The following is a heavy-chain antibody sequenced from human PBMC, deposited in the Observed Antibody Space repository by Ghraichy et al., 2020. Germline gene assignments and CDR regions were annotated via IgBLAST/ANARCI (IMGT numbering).Heavy chain of an antibody. Sequence: GGSLRLSCAASGFTFSSYSMNWVRQAPGKGLEWVSSISSSSSYIYYADSVKGRFTISRDNAKNSLYLQMNSLRAEDTAVYYCARAGYDSSGYYYPDAFDIWGQGTMVTVSS. J-gene: IGHJ3*02. CDR1: GFTFSSYS. V-gene: IGHV3-21*01. CDR2: ISSSSSYI. CDR3: ARAGYDSSGYYYPDAFDI. D-gene: IGHD3-22*01.